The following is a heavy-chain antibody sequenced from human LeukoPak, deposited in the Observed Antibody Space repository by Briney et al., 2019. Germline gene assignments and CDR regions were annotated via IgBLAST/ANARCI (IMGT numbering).Heavy chain of an antibody. CDR1: GFTFSSYA. Sequence: GRSLRLSCAASGFTFSSYAMHWVRQAPGKGLEWVAVISYDGSNKYYADSVKGRSTISRDNSKNTLYLQMNSLRAEDTATYYCAKIRAPAYDFWGQGTMVTVSS. J-gene: IGHJ3*01. V-gene: IGHV3-30*04. D-gene: IGHD3-3*02. CDR2: ISYDGSNK. CDR3: AKIRAPAYDF.